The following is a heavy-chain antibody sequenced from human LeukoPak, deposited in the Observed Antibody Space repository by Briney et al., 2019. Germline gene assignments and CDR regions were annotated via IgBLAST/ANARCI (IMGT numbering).Heavy chain of an antibody. CDR2: INTDGTYT. CDR1: GFTFSNYS. Sequence: SGGSLRLSCAASGFTFSNYSIHWVRQAPGKGLVWVSRINTDGTYTTYADSVKGRFTISRDNAKNTLYLQMNSLRVEDTAVYYCSGDHSCPQDFWGQGTLVTVSS. CDR3: SGDHSCPQDF. J-gene: IGHJ4*02. V-gene: IGHV3-74*01.